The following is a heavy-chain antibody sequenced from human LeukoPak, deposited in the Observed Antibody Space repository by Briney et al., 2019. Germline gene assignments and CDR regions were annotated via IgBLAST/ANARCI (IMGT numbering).Heavy chain of an antibody. J-gene: IGHJ4*02. CDR3: ARAHNTYYDILTGYLNGPYYFDY. D-gene: IGHD3-9*01. CDR2: IYSGGST. Sequence: PGGSLRLSCAASVFTVSSNYMSWVRQAPGKGLEWVSVIYSGGSTYYADSVKGRFTISRDNSKNTLYLQMNSLRAEDTAVYYCARAHNTYYDILTGYLNGPYYFDYWGQGTLVTVSS. V-gene: IGHV3-53*01. CDR1: VFTVSSNY.